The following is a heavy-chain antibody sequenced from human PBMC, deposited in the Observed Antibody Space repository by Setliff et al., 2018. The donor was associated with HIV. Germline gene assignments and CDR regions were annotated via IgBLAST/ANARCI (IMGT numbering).Heavy chain of an antibody. CDR3: ARYIRDLTFTFYYYYMDV. D-gene: IGHD3-10*01. CDR2: INTDGSSI. CDR1: GFTFSNYW. Sequence: GGSLRLSCVASGFTFSNYWMHWVRQAPGKGLVWVSRINTDGSSISHADSVKGRFTISRDNAKNTLFLQMNSLRAEDTAVYYCARYIRDLTFTFYYYYMDVWGEGTAVTVSS. V-gene: IGHV3-74*01. J-gene: IGHJ6*03.